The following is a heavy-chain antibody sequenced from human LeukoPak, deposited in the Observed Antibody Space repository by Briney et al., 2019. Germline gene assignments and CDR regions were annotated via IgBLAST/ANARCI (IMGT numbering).Heavy chain of an antibody. CDR2: ISSSSSYI. CDR3: ARGIPTTLNGFDI. Sequence: PGGSLRLSCAASGFTFSSYRMNWVRRAPGKGLEWVSSISSSSSYIYYADSVKGRFTISRDNAKNSLYLQMNSLRAEDTAVYYCARGIPTTLNGFDIWGQGTMVTVSS. CDR1: GFTFSSYR. V-gene: IGHV3-21*01. D-gene: IGHD4-17*01. J-gene: IGHJ3*02.